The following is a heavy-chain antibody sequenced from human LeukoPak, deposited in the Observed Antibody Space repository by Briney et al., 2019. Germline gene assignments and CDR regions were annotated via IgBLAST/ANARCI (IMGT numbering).Heavy chain of an antibody. Sequence: PGGSLRLSCAASGFTFDDYAMHWVRQAPGKGLEWVSLNSGDGGSTYYADSVKGRFTISRDNSKNSLYLQMSSLRTEDTALYYCAKDRTYYDFWSGYYDYYMDVWGKGTTVTVSS. V-gene: IGHV3-43*02. J-gene: IGHJ6*03. CDR1: GFTFDDYA. D-gene: IGHD3-3*01. CDR2: NSGDGGST. CDR3: AKDRTYYDFWSGYYDYYMDV.